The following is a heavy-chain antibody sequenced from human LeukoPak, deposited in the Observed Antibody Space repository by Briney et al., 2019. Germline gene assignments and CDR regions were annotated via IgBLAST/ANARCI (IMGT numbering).Heavy chain of an antibody. J-gene: IGHJ6*02. D-gene: IGHD6-19*01. V-gene: IGHV3-30-3*01. Sequence: PGRSLRLSCAASGFTFSSYAMHWVRQAPGKGLEWVAVISYDGSNKYYADSVKGRFTISGDNSKNTLYLQMNSLRAEDTAVYYCARERVAVAGNYYYYYGMDVWGQGTTVTVSS. CDR3: ARERVAVAGNYYYYYGMDV. CDR2: ISYDGSNK. CDR1: GFTFSSYA.